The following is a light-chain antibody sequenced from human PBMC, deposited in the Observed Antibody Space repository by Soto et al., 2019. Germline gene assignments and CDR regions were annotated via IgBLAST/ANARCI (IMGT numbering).Light chain of an antibody. J-gene: IGKJ1*01. Sequence: DIHMTHSPSTLSSSVGDRVAITCRASQSISIWFAWYQQKPGKAPKILIYKASSLESGVPSRFSGSGSGTEFTLTISSLQSEDFAVYYCQQYNNWPWTFGQGTKVDIK. V-gene: IGKV1-5*03. CDR3: QQYNNWPWT. CDR2: KAS. CDR1: QSISIW.